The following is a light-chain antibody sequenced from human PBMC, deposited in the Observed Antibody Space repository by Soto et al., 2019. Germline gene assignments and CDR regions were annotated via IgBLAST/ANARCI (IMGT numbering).Light chain of an antibody. CDR3: GTWDSSLSAVL. V-gene: IGLV1-51*01. J-gene: IGLJ2*01. Sequence: QSVLTQPPSVSAAPGQKVTISCSGSSSNIGNNYVSWYQQIPGTTPKLLIYDNNKRPSGIPDRFSVSKSGTSATLGITGLQTGDEADYDCGTWDSSLSAVLVGGGTQLTVL. CDR1: SSNIGNNY. CDR2: DNN.